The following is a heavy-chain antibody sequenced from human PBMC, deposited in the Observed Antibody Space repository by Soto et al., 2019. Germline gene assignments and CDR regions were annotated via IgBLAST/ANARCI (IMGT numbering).Heavy chain of an antibody. Sequence: SETLSLTCAVSGYSISSSNYYWAWIRQSPGKGLEWIGNMYYSGSTYYNLSLKSRVTMSVDTSKNQFSLKISSVTAADTSVYYCARIVVIPAAPDYYNYYGVDVWGQGTTVTVSS. D-gene: IGHD2-2*01. V-gene: IGHV4-39*01. CDR3: ARIVVIPAAPDYYNYYGVDV. J-gene: IGHJ6*02. CDR1: GYSISSSNYY. CDR2: MYYSGST.